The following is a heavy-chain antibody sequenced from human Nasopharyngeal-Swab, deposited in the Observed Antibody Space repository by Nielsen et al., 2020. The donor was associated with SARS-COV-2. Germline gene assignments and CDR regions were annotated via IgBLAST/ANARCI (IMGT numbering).Heavy chain of an antibody. CDR2: IYYSGST. J-gene: IGHJ4*02. Sequence: SETLSLTCTVSGGSISSGDYYWSWIRQPPGKGLEWIGYIYYSGSTYYNPSLKSRVTISVDTSKNQFSLKLSSVTAADTAVYYCARESGRGGNMEYYFDYWGQGTLVTVSS. V-gene: IGHV4-30-4*01. CDR1: GGSISSGDYY. D-gene: IGHD4-23*01. CDR3: ARESGRGGNMEYYFDY.